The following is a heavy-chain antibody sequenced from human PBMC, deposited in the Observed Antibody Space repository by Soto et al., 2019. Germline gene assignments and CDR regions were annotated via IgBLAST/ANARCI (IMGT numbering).Heavy chain of an antibody. CDR1: CGSINNYY. CDR3: ARERVERFRFDH. V-gene: IGHV4-4*07. CDR2: IYHSGSS. J-gene: IGHJ4*02. D-gene: IGHD1-1*01. Sequence: QVQLQDSGPGLVKPSETLSLPRPVSCGSINNYYWRWIRQPAGERLEWIGRIYHSGSSNYTPSLKRRVTVSVEMSENQFSQRLTSVNGADTAVYYCARERVERFRFDHWGQGTLVTVSS.